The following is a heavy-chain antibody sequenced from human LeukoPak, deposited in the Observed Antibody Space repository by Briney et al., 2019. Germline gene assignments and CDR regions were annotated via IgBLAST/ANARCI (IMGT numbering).Heavy chain of an antibody. J-gene: IGHJ4*02. CDR3: VAGEGAYYDSSGYSSHFDY. D-gene: IGHD3-22*01. Sequence: SETLSLTCTVSGGSISSSSYYWGWIRQPPGKGLEWIGSIYYSGSTYYNPSLKSRVTMSVDTSKNQFSLKLSSVTAADTAVYYCVAGEGAYYDSSGYSSHFDYWGQGTLVTVSS. V-gene: IGHV4-39*07. CDR2: IYYSGST. CDR1: GGSISSSSYY.